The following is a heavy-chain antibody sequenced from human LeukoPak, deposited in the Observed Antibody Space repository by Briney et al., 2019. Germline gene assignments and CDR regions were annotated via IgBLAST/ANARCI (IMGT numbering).Heavy chain of an antibody. D-gene: IGHD1-26*01. CDR2: ISYDGSNK. CDR1: GFTFSTYW. Sequence: GGSLRLSCVVSGFTFSTYWMSWVRQAPGKGLEWVAVISYDGSNKYYADSVKGRFTISRDNSKNTLYLQMNSLRADDTAVYYCARDFSGSSYFDYWGQGTLVTVSS. V-gene: IGHV3-30-3*01. J-gene: IGHJ4*02. CDR3: ARDFSGSSYFDY.